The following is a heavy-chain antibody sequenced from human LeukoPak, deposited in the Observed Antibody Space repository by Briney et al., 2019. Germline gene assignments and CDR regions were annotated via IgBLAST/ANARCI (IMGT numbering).Heavy chain of an antibody. J-gene: IGHJ4*02. CDR3: ARGDGDYYDSSGYLFDY. D-gene: IGHD3-22*01. Sequence: TSETLSLTCTVSGGSISSSSYYWGWIRQPPGKGLEWIGSIYYSGSTYYNPSLKSRVTISVDTSKNQFSLKLSSVTAADTAVYYCARGDGDYYDSSGYLFDYWGQGTLVTVSS. CDR1: GGSISSSSYY. CDR2: IYYSGST. V-gene: IGHV4-39*07.